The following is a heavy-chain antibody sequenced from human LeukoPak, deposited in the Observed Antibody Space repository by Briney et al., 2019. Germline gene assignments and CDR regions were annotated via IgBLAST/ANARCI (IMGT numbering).Heavy chain of an antibody. D-gene: IGHD3-3*01. CDR2: ISGSGDTT. J-gene: IGHJ4*02. CDR3: AKSVDFWRPGGY. CDR1: GFTFSSYA. V-gene: IGHV3-23*01. Sequence: GGSLRLSCGASGFTFSSYAMTWGRQAPGKGLEWVSAISGSGDTTYYADSVKGRFTISRDDSKNTLYLQMNSLRAEDTAVFYCAKSVDFWRPGGYWGQGTLVTVSS.